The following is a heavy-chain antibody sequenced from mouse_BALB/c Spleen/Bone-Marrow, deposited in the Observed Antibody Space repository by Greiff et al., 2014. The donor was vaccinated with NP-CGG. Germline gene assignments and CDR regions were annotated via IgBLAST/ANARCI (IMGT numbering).Heavy chain of an antibody. V-gene: IGHV1S81*02. CDR2: INPSNGRT. J-gene: IGHJ2*01. CDR1: GYTFTSYW. Sequence: QVQLQQSGAELVKPGASVKLSCKASGYTFTSYWMHWVKQRSGQGLEWIGEINPSNGRTNYNEKFKSKATLTVDKSSSTAYMQLSSLTSEDSAVYYCARGGFDYWGQGTTLTVSS. CDR3: ARGGFDY.